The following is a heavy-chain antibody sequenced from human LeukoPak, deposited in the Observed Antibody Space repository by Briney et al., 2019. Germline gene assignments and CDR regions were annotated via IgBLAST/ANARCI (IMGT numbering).Heavy chain of an antibody. CDR3: ATPDRPYSSSWYYYYMDV. Sequence: GASVKVSCQASGGTFSIYAISSVRQAPGQGHGWRGWIIPIFGTPKHAQKLHGRVTITTDESTSTAYMELSSLRPEDTAVYSCATPDRPYSSSWYYYYMDVWGKGTPVTVSS. D-gene: IGHD6-13*01. CDR1: GGTFSIYA. CDR2: IIPIFGTP. J-gene: IGHJ6*03. V-gene: IGHV1-69*05.